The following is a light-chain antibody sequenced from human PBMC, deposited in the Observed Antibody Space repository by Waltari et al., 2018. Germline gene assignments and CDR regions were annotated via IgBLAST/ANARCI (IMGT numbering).Light chain of an antibody. J-gene: IGKJ1*01. Sequence: EIMLTQSPGPLSLSPGERATLSCRASQIIFRAVAWYQQKPGQAPRLLIYDVSTRASGIPDRFSGSGSGTDFSLTISRLEPEDFAVYYCQHYVRLPVTFGQGTKLEFK. CDR2: DVS. CDR1: QIIFRA. CDR3: QHYVRLPVT. V-gene: IGKV3-20*01.